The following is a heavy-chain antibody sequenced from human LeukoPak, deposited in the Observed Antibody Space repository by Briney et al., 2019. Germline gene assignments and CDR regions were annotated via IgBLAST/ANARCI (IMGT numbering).Heavy chain of an antibody. CDR1: GGSISSGDYY. D-gene: IGHD4-23*01. CDR3: ARLDYGSKLLNYYMDV. J-gene: IGHJ6*03. Sequence: SETLSLTCSVSGGSISSGDYYWSWIRQPPGKGLEWIGSIYHRGSTFYNPSLKSRVTVSVDTSKNQFSLRLTSVTAADTAVYFCARLDYGSKLLNYYMDVWGNGTTVTVSS. V-gene: IGHV4-39*07. CDR2: IYHRGST.